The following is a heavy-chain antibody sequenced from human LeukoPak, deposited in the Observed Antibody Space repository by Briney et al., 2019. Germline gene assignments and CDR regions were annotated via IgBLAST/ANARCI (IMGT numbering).Heavy chain of an antibody. D-gene: IGHD3-10*01. J-gene: IGHJ4*02. CDR1: GFTVSSNY. V-gene: IGHV3-53*01. Sequence: GGSLRLSCAASGFTVSSNYMSWVRQAPGKGLEWVSIIYTDGNTYNADSVKGRFTISRDNSKNTLYPQMNSLRAKDTAVYYCAREQPPGVYFDYWGQGTLVTVSS. CDR2: IYTDGNT. CDR3: AREQPPGVYFDY.